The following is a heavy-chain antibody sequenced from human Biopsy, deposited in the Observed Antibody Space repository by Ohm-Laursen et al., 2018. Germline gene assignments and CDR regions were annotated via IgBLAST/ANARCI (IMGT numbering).Heavy chain of an antibody. V-gene: IGHV4-4*07. D-gene: IGHD3-10*01. J-gene: IGHJ5*02. Sequence: SETLSLTCTVSGGYISHYYWTWIRQPAGQGLEWIGRIYITGETDYNPSLKSRVTMSVDSSKNQFSLKLNSVTAADTAIYYCARAPPLIRGVVESWFDPWGQGILVTVSS. CDR3: ARAPPLIRGVVESWFDP. CDR1: GGYISHYY. CDR2: IYITGET.